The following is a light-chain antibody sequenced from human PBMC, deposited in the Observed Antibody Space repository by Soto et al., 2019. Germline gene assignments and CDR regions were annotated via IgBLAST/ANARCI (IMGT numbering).Light chain of an antibody. V-gene: IGKV1-33*01. J-gene: IGKJ3*01. CDR3: QQYDNLPGFT. Sequence: DLQMTQSPSSLSASVGDRVTITCQASQDISNYLNWYQQKPGKAPKLLIYDASNLETGVPSRFSGRGSGTDFTFTISSLQPEDIATYYCQQYDNLPGFTFGPGTKVDIK. CDR2: DAS. CDR1: QDISNY.